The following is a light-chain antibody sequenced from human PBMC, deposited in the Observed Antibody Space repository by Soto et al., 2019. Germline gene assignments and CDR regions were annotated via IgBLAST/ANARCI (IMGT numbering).Light chain of an antibody. CDR1: SSDGADYKD. CDR3: SSYTTSSTV. Sequence: QSALTQPASVSGSPGRSITISCTGTSSDGADYKDVSWYQQHPGKAPKLMIYEVTYRPSGVSNRFSGSKSGTTASLTISGLQAEDEAEYYCSSYTTSSTVFGTGTKLTVL. J-gene: IGLJ1*01. V-gene: IGLV2-14*01. CDR2: EVT.